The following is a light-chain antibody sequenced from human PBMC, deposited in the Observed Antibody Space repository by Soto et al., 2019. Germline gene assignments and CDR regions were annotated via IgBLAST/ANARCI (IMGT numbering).Light chain of an antibody. CDR2: DVS. V-gene: IGLV2-11*01. Sequence: QSALTQPRSVSGCPGQSVTISCTGTSSDVGGYNYVSWYQEQPGKAPKLMIYDVSKRPSGVPDRFSGSKSGNTASLTISGLQAEDEADYYCCSYAGSYSYVFGTGTKV. CDR1: SSDVGGYNY. J-gene: IGLJ1*01. CDR3: CSYAGSYSYV.